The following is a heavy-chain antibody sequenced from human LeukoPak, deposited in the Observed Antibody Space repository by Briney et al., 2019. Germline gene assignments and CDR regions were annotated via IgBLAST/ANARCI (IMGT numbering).Heavy chain of an antibody. CDR1: GFTFSSYA. D-gene: IGHD2-2*01. Sequence: GGSLRLSCAASGFTFSSYAMSWVRQAPGKGLEWVSAISGSGGSTYYADSVKGRFTISRDNSKNTLYLQMNSLRAEDTAVYYCARAPRGYCSSTSCSHFDYWGQGTLVTVSS. V-gene: IGHV3-23*01. J-gene: IGHJ4*02. CDR3: ARAPRGYCSSTSCSHFDY. CDR2: ISGSGGST.